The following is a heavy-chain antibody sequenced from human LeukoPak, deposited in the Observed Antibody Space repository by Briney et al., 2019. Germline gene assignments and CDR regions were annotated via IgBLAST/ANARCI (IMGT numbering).Heavy chain of an antibody. Sequence: SETLSLTCTVSGGSISSSRYYWGWIRQPPGKGLEWIGTIYYSGTTYYNPSLKSRVTISVDTSKNQFPLKLGSVTAADTAVYYCARHVGFCSRGTCYSAWYFDLWGRGTLVTVSS. CDR3: ARHVGFCSRGTCYSAWYFDL. CDR2: IYYSGTT. V-gene: IGHV4-39*01. CDR1: GGSISSSRYY. J-gene: IGHJ2*01. D-gene: IGHD2-15*01.